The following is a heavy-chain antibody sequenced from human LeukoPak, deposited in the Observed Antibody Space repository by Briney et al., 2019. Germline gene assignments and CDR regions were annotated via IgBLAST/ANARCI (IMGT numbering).Heavy chain of an antibody. Sequence: ASVKVSCKVSGYTLTELSMHWVRHAPGKGLGWMGGFDPEDGETIYAQKFQGRVTMTEDTSTDTAYMELSSLRSEDTAVYYCATAPLAAAGRFDDWGQGTLVTVSS. J-gene: IGHJ4*02. CDR3: ATAPLAAAGRFDD. CDR1: GYTLTELS. CDR2: FDPEDGET. V-gene: IGHV1-24*01. D-gene: IGHD6-13*01.